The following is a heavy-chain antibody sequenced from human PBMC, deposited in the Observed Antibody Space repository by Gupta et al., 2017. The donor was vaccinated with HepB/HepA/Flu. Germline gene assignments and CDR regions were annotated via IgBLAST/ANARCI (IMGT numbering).Heavy chain of an antibody. D-gene: IGHD3-3*01. CDR3: ARGQGGGVLRFLEWSPPRYGYYMDV. CDR1: GGSFSGYY. Sequence: QVQLQQWGAGLLKPSETLSLTCAVYGGSFSGYYWSWIRQPPGKGLGWIGEINHSGSTNYNPSLKSRVTISVDTSKNQFSLKLSSVTAADTAVYYCARGQGGGVLRFLEWSPPRYGYYMDVWGKGTTVTVSS. V-gene: IGHV4-34*01. J-gene: IGHJ6*03. CDR2: INHSGST.